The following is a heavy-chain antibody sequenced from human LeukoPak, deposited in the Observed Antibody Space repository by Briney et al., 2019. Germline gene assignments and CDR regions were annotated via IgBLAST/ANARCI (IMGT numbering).Heavy chain of an antibody. CDR3: ARVTARFSMVRGAPVRGWFDP. CDR1: GYTFTSYG. Sequence: GASVKVSCKASGYTFTSYGISWVRQAPGQGLERMGWISAYNGNTNYAQKLQGRVTMTTDTSTSTAYMELRSLRSDGTAVYYCARVTARFSMVRGAPVRGWFDPWGQGTLVTVSS. V-gene: IGHV1-18*04. CDR2: ISAYNGNT. J-gene: IGHJ5*02. D-gene: IGHD3-10*01.